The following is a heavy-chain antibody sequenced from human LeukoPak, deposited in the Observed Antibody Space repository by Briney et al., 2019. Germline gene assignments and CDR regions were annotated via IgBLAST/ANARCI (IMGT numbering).Heavy chain of an antibody. CDR1: GGSISSGGYY. CDR2: IYHSGST. J-gene: IGHJ4*02. D-gene: IGHD4-11*01. V-gene: IGHV4-30-2*01. Sequence: SQTLSLTCTVSGGSISSGGYYWSWIRQPPGKGLEWIGYIYHSGSTYYNPSLKSRVTISVDRSKNQFSLKLSSVTAADTAVYYCARKTTNDFDYWGQGTLVTVSS. CDR3: ARKTTNDFDY.